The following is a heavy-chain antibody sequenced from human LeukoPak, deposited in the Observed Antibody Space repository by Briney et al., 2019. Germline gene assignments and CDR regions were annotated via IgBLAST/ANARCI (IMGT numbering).Heavy chain of an antibody. J-gene: IGHJ3*02. D-gene: IGHD3-10*01. CDR3: AKVRYRSRGAFDI. CDR2: IRYDGSNK. Sequence: GGSLRLSCAASGFTFSSYGMHWVRQAPGKGLEWVAFIRYDGSNKYYADSVKGRFTISRDNSKNTLYLQMNSLRAEDTAVYYCAKVRYRSRGAFDIWGQGTMATVSS. CDR1: GFTFSSYG. V-gene: IGHV3-30*02.